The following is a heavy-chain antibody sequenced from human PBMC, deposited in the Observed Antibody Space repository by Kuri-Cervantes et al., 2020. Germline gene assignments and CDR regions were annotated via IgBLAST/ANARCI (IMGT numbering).Heavy chain of an antibody. V-gene: IGHV4-61*08. Sequence: SETLSLTCAVSGGSISSGAYSWSWIRQPPGKGLEWIGYIYYSGSTNYNPSLKSRVTISVDTSKNQFSLKLSSVTAADTAVYYCAEHRDYYESSGYLIGWFDPWGQGTLVTVSS. CDR3: AEHRDYYESSGYLIGWFDP. D-gene: IGHD3-22*01. CDR2: IYYSGST. J-gene: IGHJ5*02. CDR1: GGSISSGAYS.